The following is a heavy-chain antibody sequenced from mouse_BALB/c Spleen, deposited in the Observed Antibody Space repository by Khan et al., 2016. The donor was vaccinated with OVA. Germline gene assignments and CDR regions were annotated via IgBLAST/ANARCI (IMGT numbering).Heavy chain of an antibody. CDR3: ARDAGRS. CDR2: INTKNGGT. J-gene: IGHJ4*01. CDR1: GYTFPEYT. Sequence: VQLKQSGPELVKPGASVKISCKTSGYTFPEYTVHWVKQSLEKSHDWIGVINTKNGGTDYNQKFKGKATLTVDKSSSTAYMELRSLISEDSAVYYCARDAGRSWGQGTSVTVAS. V-gene: IGHV1-22*01. D-gene: IGHD3-3*01.